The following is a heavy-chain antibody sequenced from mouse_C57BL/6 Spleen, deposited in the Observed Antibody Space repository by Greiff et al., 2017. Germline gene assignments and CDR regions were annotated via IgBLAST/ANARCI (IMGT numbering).Heavy chain of an antibody. CDR1: GYTFTSYW. Sequence: QVQLQQPGAELVRPGTSVKLSCKASGYTFTSYWMHWVKQRPGQGLEWIGVIDPSDSYTNYNQKFKGKATLTVDTSSRTAYMQLSSLTSEDSAVYYCARGPYYGSSPFDYWGQGTTLTVSS. V-gene: IGHV1-59*01. D-gene: IGHD1-1*01. CDR3: ARGPYYGSSPFDY. CDR2: IDPSDSYT. J-gene: IGHJ2*01.